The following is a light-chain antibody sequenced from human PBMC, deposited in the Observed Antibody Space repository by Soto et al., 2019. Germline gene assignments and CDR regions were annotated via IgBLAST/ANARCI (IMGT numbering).Light chain of an antibody. J-gene: IGKJ1*01. V-gene: IGKV1-5*01. CDR2: DAS. Sequence: DIQMTQSPSTLSASVGDRVTITCRASQSISSWLAWYQQKPWKAPKLLIYDASSLESGVPSRFSGSGSGQDFTLTIRSLQPDDFSASYCQQYNSYSPLTFGQGTKVEMK. CDR1: QSISSW. CDR3: QQYNSYSPLT.